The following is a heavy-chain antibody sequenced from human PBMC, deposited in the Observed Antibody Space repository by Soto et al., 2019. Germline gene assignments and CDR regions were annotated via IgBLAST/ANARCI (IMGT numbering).Heavy chain of an antibody. V-gene: IGHV1-69*01. CDR1: GGTFSSYA. D-gene: IGHD3-9*01. CDR3: ASRMAYYDILTGYENWFDP. Sequence: QVQLVQSGAEVKKPGSSVKVSCKASGGTFSSYAISWVRQARGQGLEWMGGIIPIFGTANYAQKFQGRVTITADESTSTAYMELSSLRSEDTAVYYCASRMAYYDILTGYENWFDPWGQGTLVTVSS. CDR2: IIPIFGTA. J-gene: IGHJ5*02.